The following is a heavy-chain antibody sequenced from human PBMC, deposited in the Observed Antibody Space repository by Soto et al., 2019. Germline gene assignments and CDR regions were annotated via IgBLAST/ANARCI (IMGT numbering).Heavy chain of an antibody. D-gene: IGHD1-1*01. V-gene: IGHV4-34*01. Sequence: SETLSLTCAVYGASISGYYWRWIRQPPGKGLEWIGEINQSGSTNYILSLKSRVTISIDTSKNQFSLKLRSGTAADTAVYYCARGPGGNASSAPFDGWGQGTLVT. CDR2: INQSGST. CDR1: GASISGYY. CDR3: ARGPGGNASSAPFDG. J-gene: IGHJ4*02.